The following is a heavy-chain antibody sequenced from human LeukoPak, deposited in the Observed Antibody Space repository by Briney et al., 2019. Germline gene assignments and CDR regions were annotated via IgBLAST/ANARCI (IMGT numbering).Heavy chain of an antibody. CDR2: IYHSGST. V-gene: IGHV4-30-2*01. CDR3: ARRNYYFDY. CDR1: GGSVSSGGYS. J-gene: IGHJ4*02. Sequence: SETLSLTCAVSGGSVSSGGYSWSWIRQPPGKGLEWIGYIYHSGSTYYNPSLKSRVTISVDRSKNQFSLKLSSVTAADTAVYYCARRNYYFDYWGQGTLVTVSS.